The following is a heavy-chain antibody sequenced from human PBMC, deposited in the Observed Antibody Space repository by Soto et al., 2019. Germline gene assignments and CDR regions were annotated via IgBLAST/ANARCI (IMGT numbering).Heavy chain of an antibody. CDR1: GGTFSSYT. Sequence: QLQLVQSGAEVKKPGSSVKVSCKASGGTFSSYTISWVQQAPGQELEWMGRIIPILGIANYAQKFQGRVRITADKSASTAYMELSSLRSEDTAVYYCASAVAGTCWFAPWGQGTLVTVSS. V-gene: IGHV1-69*02. J-gene: IGHJ5*02. CDR2: IIPILGIA. CDR3: ASAVAGTCWFAP. D-gene: IGHD6-19*01.